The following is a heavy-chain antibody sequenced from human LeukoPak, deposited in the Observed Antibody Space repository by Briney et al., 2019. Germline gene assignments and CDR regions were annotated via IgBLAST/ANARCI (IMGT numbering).Heavy chain of an antibody. V-gene: IGHV3-23*01. CDR3: AKENGSPYYFDY. CDR2: ISGSDGHT. J-gene: IGHJ4*02. CDR1: GFTLSDYA. Sequence: GGSLRLSCAASGFTLSDYAMNWVRQAPGEGLEWLSAISGSDGHTFYADSVKGRFTLSRDNSKNTLYLQMNNLRADDTAIYYCAKENGSPYYFDYWGQGTLVTVSS. D-gene: IGHD2-8*01.